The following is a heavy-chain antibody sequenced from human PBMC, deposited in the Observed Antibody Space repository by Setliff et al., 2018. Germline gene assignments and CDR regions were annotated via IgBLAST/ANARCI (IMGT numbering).Heavy chain of an antibody. J-gene: IGHJ5*02. V-gene: IGHV1-69*13. CDR3: ARYSSSSPNWFDP. Sequence: GASVKVSCKASGDTFSTHTLSWVRQAPGQGLEWMGGIIPIFGTANYAQKFQGRVTITADESTSTAYMELSSLRSEDTAVYYCARYSSSSPNWFDPWGQGTLVTVSS. CDR2: IIPIFGTA. D-gene: IGHD6-6*01. CDR1: GDTFSTHT.